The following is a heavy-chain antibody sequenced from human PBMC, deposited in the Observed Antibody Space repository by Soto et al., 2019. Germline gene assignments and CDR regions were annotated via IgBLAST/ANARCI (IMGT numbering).Heavy chain of an antibody. CDR1: GFTFSSYA. V-gene: IGHV3-30-3*01. CDR3: AKVFSPEGGNYFDH. CDR2: ISYDGSNK. Sequence: GGSLRLSCAASGFTFSSYAMHWVRQAPGKGLEWVAVISYDGSNKYYADSVKGRFTISRDNSKNTLYLQMNSLRAEDTAVYYCAKVFSPEGGNYFDHWGPGTMVTVSS. J-gene: IGHJ4*02.